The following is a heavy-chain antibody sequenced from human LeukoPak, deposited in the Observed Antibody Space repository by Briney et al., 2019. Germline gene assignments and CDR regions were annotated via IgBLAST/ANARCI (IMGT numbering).Heavy chain of an antibody. J-gene: IGHJ4*02. CDR3: ARIPMSGYSYGHSGY. Sequence: GGSLRLSCAASGFTFSSYSMNWVRQAPGKGLEWVSSISSSSSYIYYAYSVKGRFTISRDNAKNSLYLQMNRLRAEDTAVYYCARIPMSGYSYGHSGYWGQGTLVTVSS. CDR1: GFTFSSYS. V-gene: IGHV3-21*01. D-gene: IGHD5-18*01. CDR2: ISSSSSYI.